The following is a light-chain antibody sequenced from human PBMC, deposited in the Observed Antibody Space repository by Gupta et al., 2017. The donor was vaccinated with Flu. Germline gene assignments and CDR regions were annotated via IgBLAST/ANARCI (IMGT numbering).Light chain of an antibody. V-gene: IGKV1-16*02. CDR3: QQYKTYPIT. CDR1: QDISNY. Sequence: DIQMTQSPSSLSASLGDRVTITCRASQDISNYLAWFQQKPGKAPKSLIYAAPILQSGVPSKFSGSGSGTDFTLTINSLQPEDFATYYCQQYKTYPITFGQGTRLDIK. CDR2: AAP. J-gene: IGKJ5*01.